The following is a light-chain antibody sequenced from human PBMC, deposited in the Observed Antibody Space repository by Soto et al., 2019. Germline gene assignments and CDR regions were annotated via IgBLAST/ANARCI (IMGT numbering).Light chain of an antibody. V-gene: IGKV3D-20*02. J-gene: IGKJ5*01. CDR2: GAS. CDR1: QSVSSSY. CDR3: QQRSNWPIT. Sequence: EIVLTQSPGNLSLSAVERATLACRASQSVSSSYLAWYQQKPGQAPRLLIYGASSRATGIPDRFSGSGSGTDFTLTISRLEPEDFAVYYCQQRSNWPITFGQGTRLEIK.